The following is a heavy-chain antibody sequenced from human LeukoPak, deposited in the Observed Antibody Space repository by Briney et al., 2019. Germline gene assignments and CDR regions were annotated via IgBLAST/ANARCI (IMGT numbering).Heavy chain of an antibody. CDR3: AKDSGYETSGYSFDY. Sequence: GGSLRLSCAASGFTFSNYGMHWVRQAPGKGLEWEAFLRYDGNYKYYADSVKGRFTISRDSSKNTLYLQMNSLGAEDKGVYYCAKDSGYETSGYSFDYWGQGTLVTVSS. D-gene: IGHD3-22*01. J-gene: IGHJ4*02. CDR2: LRYDGNYK. V-gene: IGHV3-30*02. CDR1: GFTFSNYG.